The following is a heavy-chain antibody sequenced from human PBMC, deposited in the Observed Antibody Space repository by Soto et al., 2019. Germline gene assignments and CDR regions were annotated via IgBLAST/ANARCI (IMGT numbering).Heavy chain of an antibody. V-gene: IGHV3-21*01. CDR2: ISSSSSYI. CDR1: GFTFSSYS. Sequence: PGGSLRLSCAASGFTFSSYSMNWVRQAPGKGLEWVSSISSSSSYIYYADSVKGRITISRDNAKNSLYLQMNSLRAEDTAVYYCARAQDTATWYYYDSSGYYNWFDPWGQGTLVTVSS. CDR3: ARAQDTATWYYYDSSGYYNWFDP. J-gene: IGHJ5*02. D-gene: IGHD3-22*01.